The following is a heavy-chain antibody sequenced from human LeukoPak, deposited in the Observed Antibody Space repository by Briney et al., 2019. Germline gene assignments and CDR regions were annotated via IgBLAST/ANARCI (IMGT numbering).Heavy chain of an antibody. D-gene: IGHD3-3*01. CDR2: IYHSGST. V-gene: IGHV4-38-2*02. CDR3: ARVVRFTIFGVVIGWFDP. J-gene: IGHJ5*02. Sequence: SETLSLTCTVSGYSISSGYYWGWIRQPPGKGLEWIGSIYHSGSTYYNPSLKSRVTISVDTSRNQFSLNLSSVIAADTAVYYCARVVRFTIFGVVIGWFDPWGQGTLVTVSS. CDR1: GYSISSGYY.